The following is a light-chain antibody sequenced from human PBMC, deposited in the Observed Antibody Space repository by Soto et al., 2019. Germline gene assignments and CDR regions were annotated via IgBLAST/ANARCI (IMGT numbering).Light chain of an antibody. CDR2: GAS. CDR3: QQYNNWPHGT. V-gene: IGKV3-15*01. CDR1: QSVSSN. Sequence: EIVMTQSPATLSVSPGERATLSCRASQSVSSNLAWYQQKPGQAPRLLIYGASTRATGIPARFSGSGSGTEFTLTISSLQSEDFAVYYCQQYNNWPHGTFGQGTKVEIK. J-gene: IGKJ1*01.